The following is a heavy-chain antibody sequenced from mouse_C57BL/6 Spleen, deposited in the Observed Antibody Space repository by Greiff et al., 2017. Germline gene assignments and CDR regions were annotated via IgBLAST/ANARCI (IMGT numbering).Heavy chain of an antibody. D-gene: IGHD2-3*01. Sequence: VQLKESGPGLVKPSQSLSLTCSVTGYSITSGYYWYWIRQFPGNKLEWMGYISYDGSNNYNPSLKNRISITRDTSKNQFFLKLNSVTTEDTATYYCAREGGWNYFDYWGQGTTLTVSS. V-gene: IGHV3-6*01. J-gene: IGHJ2*01. CDR3: AREGGWNYFDY. CDR2: ISYDGSN. CDR1: GYSITSGYY.